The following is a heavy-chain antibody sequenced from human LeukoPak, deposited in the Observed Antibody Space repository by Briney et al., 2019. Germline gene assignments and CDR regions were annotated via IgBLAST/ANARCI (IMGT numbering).Heavy chain of an antibody. CDR3: ARYYFGSGSYFDY. Sequence: PSETLSLTCTVSGGSISRGSCYWSWIRQHPGKGLECIGYIYYSGSTYYNPSLKSRVTISVDTSKKQFSLKLSSVTAADTAVYYCARYYFGSGSYFDYWGQGTMVTVSS. CDR1: GGSISRGSCY. J-gene: IGHJ4*03. D-gene: IGHD3-10*01. V-gene: IGHV4-31*03. CDR2: IYYSGST.